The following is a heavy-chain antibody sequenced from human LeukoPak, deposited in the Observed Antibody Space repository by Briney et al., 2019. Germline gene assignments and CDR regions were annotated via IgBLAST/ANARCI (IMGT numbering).Heavy chain of an antibody. CDR2: IKQDGSEK. CDR1: GFTFSSYW. V-gene: IGHV3-7*01. J-gene: IGHJ4*02. D-gene: IGHD3-3*01. CDR3: ARDRKYDFWSGYYNFDY. Sequence: GGSLRLSCAASGFTFSSYWMSWVRQAPGKGLEWVANIKQDGSEKYYVDSVKGRFTISRDNAKNSLYLQMNSLRAEDTAVYYCARDRKYDFWSGYYNFDYWGQGTLVTVSS.